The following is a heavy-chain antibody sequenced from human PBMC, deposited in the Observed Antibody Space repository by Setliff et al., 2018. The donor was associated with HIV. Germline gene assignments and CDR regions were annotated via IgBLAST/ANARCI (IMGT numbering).Heavy chain of an antibody. Sequence: SETLSLTCAVSGYSISRGFYWSWMRQPPGKGLEWIGSIYQSGNTNYNPSLESRLTISVDTAKNQFSLKLSSVTAADTAVYYCAAATTLLSPRAWGQGTLVTAPQ. CDR2: IYQSGNT. CDR1: GYSISRGFY. CDR3: AAATTLLSPRA. V-gene: IGHV4-38-2*01. D-gene: IGHD2-15*01. J-gene: IGHJ5*02.